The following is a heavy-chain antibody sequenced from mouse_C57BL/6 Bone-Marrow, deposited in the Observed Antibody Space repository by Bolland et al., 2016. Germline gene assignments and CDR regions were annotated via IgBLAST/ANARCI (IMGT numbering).Heavy chain of an antibody. Sequence: SSNYATYYADSVKDRFTISRDDSQSMLYLQMNNLKTEDTAMYYCVRDRGDFDYWGQGTLV. D-gene: IGHD3-3*01. J-gene: IGHJ3*01. CDR2: SSNYAT. V-gene: IGHV10-3*01. CDR3: VRDRGDFDY.